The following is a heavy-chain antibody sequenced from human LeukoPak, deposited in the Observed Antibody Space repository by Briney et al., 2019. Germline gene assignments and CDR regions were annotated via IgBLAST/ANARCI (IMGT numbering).Heavy chain of an antibody. CDR3: VRLGGSYFRHGYYFYYMDV. CDR1: GGSINSHY. J-gene: IGHJ6*03. D-gene: IGHD1-26*01. Sequence: SETLSLTCAVSGGSINSHYWGWIRQSPGAGLEWIGKIYLDGRTNYDPSLRNRVTISVDTSKNQFSLRLTSVTAADRAVYYCVRLGGSYFRHGYYFYYMDVWGKGTTVTVSS. CDR2: IYLDGRT. V-gene: IGHV4-59*08.